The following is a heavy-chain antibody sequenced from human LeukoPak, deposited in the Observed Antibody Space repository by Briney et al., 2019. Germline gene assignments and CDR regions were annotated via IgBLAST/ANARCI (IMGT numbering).Heavy chain of an antibody. CDR1: GFTFSSYS. CDR2: ISSSSSYI. CDR3: ASRVIAAAGTDY. J-gene: IGHJ4*02. V-gene: IGHV3-21*01. D-gene: IGHD6-13*01. Sequence: PGGSLTLSCAASGFTFSSYSMNWVRQAPGKGLEWVSSISSSSSYIYYADSVKGRFTISRDNAKNSLYLQMNSLRAEDTAVYYCASRVIAAAGTDYWGQGTLVTVSS.